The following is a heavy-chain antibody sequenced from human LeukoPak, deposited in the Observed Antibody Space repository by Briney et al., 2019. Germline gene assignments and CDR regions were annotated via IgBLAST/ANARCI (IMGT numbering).Heavy chain of an antibody. Sequence: GGSLRLSCAASGFTFSSYWMNWVRQTPGKGLEWVASIKEDGSERQYVDSVKGRFSISGDNTKGSLFLQLNSLRAEDTAVYYCARDLGYCTNGVCRTRFDYWGQGTLVAVSS. V-gene: IGHV3-7*03. CDR3: ARDLGYCTNGVCRTRFDY. D-gene: IGHD2-8*01. J-gene: IGHJ4*02. CDR1: GFTFSSYW. CDR2: IKEDGSER.